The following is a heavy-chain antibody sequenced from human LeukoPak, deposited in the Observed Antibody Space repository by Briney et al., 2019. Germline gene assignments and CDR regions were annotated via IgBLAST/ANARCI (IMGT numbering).Heavy chain of an antibody. CDR1: GYTFTGYY. J-gene: IGHJ6*03. D-gene: IGHD4-23*01. Sequence: GASVKVSCKASGYTFTGYYMHWVRQAPGQGLEWMGWINPNSGGTNYAQKFQGRVTMTRDTSISTAYMELSRLRSDDTAMYYCARYDGNYYYYYMDVWGKGTTVTVSS. V-gene: IGHV1-2*02. CDR3: ARYDGNYYYYYMDV. CDR2: INPNSGGT.